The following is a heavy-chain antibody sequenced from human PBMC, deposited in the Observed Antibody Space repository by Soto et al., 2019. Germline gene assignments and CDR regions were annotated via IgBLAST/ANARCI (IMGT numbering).Heavy chain of an antibody. CDR1: GFTFSNFY. J-gene: IGHJ3*02. V-gene: IGHV3-30*02. D-gene: IGHD5-18*01. Sequence: GGSLRLSCEASGFTFSNFYMNWVRQAPGKGLEWVARVWYNGSSKFYADSVKGRFTISRDNSRNTLYLQMDSLRPEDTAGYYCARAVTKDTSMVLDAFHIWGQGTKVTVSS. CDR3: ARAVTKDTSMVLDAFHI. CDR2: VWYNGSSK.